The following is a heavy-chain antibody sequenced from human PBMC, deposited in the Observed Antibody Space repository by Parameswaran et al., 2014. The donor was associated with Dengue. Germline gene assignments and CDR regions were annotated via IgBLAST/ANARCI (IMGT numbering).Heavy chain of an antibody. CDR3: ARIAPRVAGSAQTPYDY. CDR1: GYSISSGYY. V-gene: IGHV4-38-2*01. CDR2: IYHSGST. J-gene: IGHJ4*02. Sequence: SETLSLTCAVSGYSISSGYYWGWIRQAPGKGLEWIGSIYHSGSTYYNPSLKSRVTISVDTSKNQFSLKLSSVTAADTAVYYCARIAPRVAGSAQTPYDYWGQGTLVTVSS. D-gene: IGHD6-19*01.